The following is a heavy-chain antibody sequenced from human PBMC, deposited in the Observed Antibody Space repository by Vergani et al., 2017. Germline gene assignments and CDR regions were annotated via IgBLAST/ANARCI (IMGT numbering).Heavy chain of an antibody. CDR1: GGSMSGYY. D-gene: IGHD3-10*01. J-gene: IGHJ5*02. Sequence: QVRLRESGPGLLKPSETLSLTCSVSGGSMSGYYWSWIRQPPGKELEWIGYMYHSGSTNYNPSHETRVTIAGDTSKNQFSLKLNSVTAADTAVYCCGRVADFYGWGNRLLDLWGQGILVTVSS. CDR3: GRVADFYGWGNRLLDL. CDR2: MYHSGST. V-gene: IGHV4-59*01.